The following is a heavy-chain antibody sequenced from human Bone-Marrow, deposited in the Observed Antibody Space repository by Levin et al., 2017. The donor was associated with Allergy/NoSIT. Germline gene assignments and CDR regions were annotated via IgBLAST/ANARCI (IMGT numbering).Heavy chain of an antibody. Sequence: GESLKISCAASGFTFSDYYMSWIRQAPGKGLEWVSYISSSGSTIYYADSVKGRFTISRDNAKNSLYLQMNSLRAEDTAVYYCARDWGGYSNYDGIDPWGQGTLVTVSS. CDR2: ISSSGSTI. D-gene: IGHD4-11*01. J-gene: IGHJ5*02. CDR1: GFTFSDYY. CDR3: ARDWGGYSNYDGIDP. V-gene: IGHV3-11*01.